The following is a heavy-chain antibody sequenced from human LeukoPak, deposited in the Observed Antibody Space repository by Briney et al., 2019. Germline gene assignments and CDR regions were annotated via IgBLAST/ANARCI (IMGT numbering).Heavy chain of an antibody. CDR2: IYTSGST. CDR1: GGSISSGSYY. D-gene: IGHD1-26*01. CDR3: AKSGGYGLIDY. Sequence: PSQTLSLTCTVSGGSISSGSYYWSWIRQPAGNGLEWIGRIYTSGSTNYNPSLKSRVTISVDTSKNQFSLKLSSVTAADTAVYYCAKSGGYGLIDYWGQGTRVTVSS. J-gene: IGHJ4*02. V-gene: IGHV4-61*02.